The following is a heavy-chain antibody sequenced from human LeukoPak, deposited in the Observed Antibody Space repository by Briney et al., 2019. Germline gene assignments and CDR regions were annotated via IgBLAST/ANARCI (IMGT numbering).Heavy chain of an antibody. CDR3: ARDDFSNTHSLF. Sequence: ASVEVSCKASGYTFTNFDINWVRQATGQGLEWMGWMNPNTGNTGYAQKFQGRVTMTRNTSMGIAYLELSSLRYEDTAIYYCARDDFSNTHSLFWGQGTLVTVSS. V-gene: IGHV1-8*01. J-gene: IGHJ4*02. D-gene: IGHD3-9*01. CDR2: MNPNTGNT. CDR1: GYTFTNFD.